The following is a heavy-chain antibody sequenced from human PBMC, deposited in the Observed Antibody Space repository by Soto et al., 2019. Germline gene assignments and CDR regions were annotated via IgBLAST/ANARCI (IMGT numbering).Heavy chain of an antibody. CDR2: MNPNSGNT. D-gene: IGHD4-17*01. CDR1: GYTFTSYD. Sequence: ASVKVSCKASGYTFTSYDINWVRQATGQGLEWMGWMNPNSGNTGSAQRFQGRLTMTRNTSINTAYMELTSLTSEDAAVYFCARVHTVTTYFDVWGRGTLVTVSS. J-gene: IGHJ2*01. CDR3: ARVHTVTTYFDV. V-gene: IGHV1-8*01.